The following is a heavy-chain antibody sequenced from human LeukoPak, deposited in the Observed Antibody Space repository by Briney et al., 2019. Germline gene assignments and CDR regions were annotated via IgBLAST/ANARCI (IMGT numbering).Heavy chain of an antibody. CDR1: GGSISSSSYY. D-gene: IGHD3-16*01. J-gene: IGHJ4*02. CDR3: ARHSYDGVWGTFDG. V-gene: IGHV4-39*01. CDR2: VFYSGSA. Sequence: SETLSLTCTVSGGSISSSSYYWGWIRQTPGKGLEWIGSVFYSGSAYYDTSLKSRVTIFADTSKNQFSLKLTSVTAADTAIYFCARHSYDGVWGTFDGWGQGTLVTVPS.